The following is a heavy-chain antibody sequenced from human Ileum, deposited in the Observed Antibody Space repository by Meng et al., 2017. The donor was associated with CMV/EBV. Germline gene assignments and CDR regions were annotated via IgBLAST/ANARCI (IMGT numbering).Heavy chain of an antibody. CDR2: INHSGST. J-gene: IGHJ6*02. Sequence: WSCIRQPPGKGLAWIGEINHSGSTNYNPSLKSRVTISVDTSKNQFSLKLSSVTAADTAVYYCARALGAPPYDFWSGHRLYYYYGMDVWGQGTTVTVSS. CDR3: ARALGAPPYDFWSGHRLYYYYGMDV. D-gene: IGHD3-3*01. V-gene: IGHV4-34*01.